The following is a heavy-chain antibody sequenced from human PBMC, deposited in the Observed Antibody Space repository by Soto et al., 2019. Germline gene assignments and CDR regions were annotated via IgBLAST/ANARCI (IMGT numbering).Heavy chain of an antibody. J-gene: IGHJ3*02. V-gene: IGHV3-23*01. CDR1: GFTFSSYA. Sequence: EVQLLESGGGLVQPGGSLRLSCAASGFTFSSYAMSWVRQAPGKGLEWVSGVSGISGSGGSTYYADSVKGRFTISRDNSKNTLYLQMNSLRAEDTAVYYCAKDRIVGVSDAFDIWGQGTMVTVSS. CDR3: AKDRIVGVSDAFDI. CDR2: ISGSGGST. D-gene: IGHD3-16*01.